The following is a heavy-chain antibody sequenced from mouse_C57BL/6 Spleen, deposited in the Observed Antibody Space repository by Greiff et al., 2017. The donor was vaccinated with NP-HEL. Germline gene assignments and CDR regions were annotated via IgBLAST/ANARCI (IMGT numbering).Heavy chain of an antibody. CDR3: AREGLTGTYGYFDV. V-gene: IGHV1-52*01. D-gene: IGHD4-1*01. CDR2: IDPSDSET. Sequence: QVQLQQPGAELVRPGSSVKLSCKASGYTFTSYWMHWVKQRPIQGLEWIGNIDPSDSETHYNQKFKDKATLTVDKSYSTAYMQLSSLTSEDSAVYYCAREGLTGTYGYFDVWGTGTTVTVSS. CDR1: GYTFTSYW. J-gene: IGHJ1*03.